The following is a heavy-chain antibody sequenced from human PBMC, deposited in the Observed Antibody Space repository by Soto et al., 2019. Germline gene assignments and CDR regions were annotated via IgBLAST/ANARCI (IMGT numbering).Heavy chain of an antibody. CDR2: IYDSGSP. V-gene: IGHV4-59*01. J-gene: IGHJ4*02. CDR1: GGSIIVYY. Sequence: NPSETLYLTCTISGGSIIVYYWSWIRQPPGQALEWIGYIYDSGSPYYNPSLRSRVIISADTSKNQISLKLTSATAADTAVYYCARGVGSSPPRYWGRGTLVTVSS. D-gene: IGHD1-26*01. CDR3: ARGVGSSPPRY.